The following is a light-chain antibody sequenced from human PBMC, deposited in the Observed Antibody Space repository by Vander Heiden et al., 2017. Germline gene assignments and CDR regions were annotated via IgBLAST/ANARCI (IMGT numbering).Light chain of an antibody. J-gene: IGLJ3*02. CDR3: SSYTSSSTWV. V-gene: IGLV2-14*01. CDR1: SSDVGGYNY. Sequence: SALTPPASVSGSPGQSTTISCTGTSSDVGGYNYVSWYQQHPGKAPKLMIYDVSNRPSGVSNRFSGSKSGNTASLTISGLQAEDEADYYCSSYTSSSTWVFGGGTKLTVL. CDR2: DVS.